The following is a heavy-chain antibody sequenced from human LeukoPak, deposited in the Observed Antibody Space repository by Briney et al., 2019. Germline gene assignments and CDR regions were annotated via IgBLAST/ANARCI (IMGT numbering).Heavy chain of an antibody. D-gene: IGHD3-22*01. J-gene: IGHJ5*02. V-gene: IGHV3-23*01. CDR3: ARVLSGSWDWFDP. Sequence: PGGSLRLSCAASGFTFSSYAMSWVRQAPGKGLEWCSTISSSGGSTYYADSVKGRFTISRDNSKNTLYVQLNSLRAEDTAVYYCARVLSGSWDWFDPWGQGTLVTVSS. CDR1: GFTFSSYA. CDR2: ISSSGGST.